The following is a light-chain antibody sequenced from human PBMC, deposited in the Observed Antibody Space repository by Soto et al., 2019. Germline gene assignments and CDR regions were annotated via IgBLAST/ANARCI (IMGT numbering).Light chain of an antibody. V-gene: IGLV1-44*01. CDR3: AAWDDSLNGRV. CDR1: SSNIGSNT. CDR2: TNN. Sequence: QSVLTQPPSASGTPGQRVTIPCSGSSSNIGSNTVNWYQQLPGTAPNLLIFTNNQRPSGVPDRFSGSKSGTSASLAISGLQSEDEADYYCAAWDDSLNGRVFGTGTKVTVL. J-gene: IGLJ1*01.